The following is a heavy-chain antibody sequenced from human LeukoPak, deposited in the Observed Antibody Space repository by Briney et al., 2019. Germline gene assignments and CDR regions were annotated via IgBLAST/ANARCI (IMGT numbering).Heavy chain of an antibody. D-gene: IGHD4-17*01. V-gene: IGHV3-23*01. Sequence: GGSLRLSCAASGFTFSSHVISWVRQTPGKGLEWVSAISTSSGRTYYADSVKGRFSISRDNSKNTPYLQINSLRAEDTAVYYCAKERGYSGDPQDFDYWGQGTLVTVSS. J-gene: IGHJ4*02. CDR2: ISTSSGRT. CDR3: AKERGYSGDPQDFDY. CDR1: GFTFSSHV.